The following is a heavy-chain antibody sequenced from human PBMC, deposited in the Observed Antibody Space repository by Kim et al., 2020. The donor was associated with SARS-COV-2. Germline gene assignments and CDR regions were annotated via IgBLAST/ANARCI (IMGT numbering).Heavy chain of an antibody. D-gene: IGHD4-17*01. J-gene: IGHJ4*02. V-gene: IGHV4-39*01. CDR3: ARQSDYALFDY. Sequence: TSHTPSLKSPVTISVDTSKNQFSLKLGSVTAADTAVYYCARQSDYALFDYWGQGTLVTVSS. CDR2: T.